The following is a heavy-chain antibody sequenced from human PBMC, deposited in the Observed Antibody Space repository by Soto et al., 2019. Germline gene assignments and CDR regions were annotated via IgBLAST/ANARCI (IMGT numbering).Heavy chain of an antibody. V-gene: IGHV1-69*01. Sequence: QAQVVQSGAEVRKPGSSVKLSCKSSEGTFNSYAIAWVRQAPGQGLEWMGGIIPYYNTLNYAQKFQDRVTITADDSTNTVYMELSSLRSDDTAVYFCASGASRWYPYFFDSWAQGTLVTVSS. D-gene: IGHD6-13*01. CDR2: IIPYYNTL. J-gene: IGHJ4*02. CDR3: ASGASRWYPYFFDS. CDR1: EGTFNSYA.